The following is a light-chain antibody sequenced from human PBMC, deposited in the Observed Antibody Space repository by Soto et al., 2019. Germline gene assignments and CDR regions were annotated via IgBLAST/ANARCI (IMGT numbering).Light chain of an antibody. Sequence: EIVLTQSPATLSLSPGERATLSCRASQTVRNNYLAWYQQKPGQAPRLLIYDASSRATGIPARFSGSESGTDLTLTISSLETEDFAAYYCQQRSNWPPITFGQGTRLEIK. CDR3: QQRSNWPPIT. V-gene: IGKV3-11*01. CDR1: QTVRNNY. CDR2: DAS. J-gene: IGKJ5*01.